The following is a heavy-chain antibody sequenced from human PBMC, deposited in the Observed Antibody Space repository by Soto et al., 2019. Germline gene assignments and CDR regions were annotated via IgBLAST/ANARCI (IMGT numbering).Heavy chain of an antibody. CDR2: IYYSGST. CDR1: GGSISSDY. J-gene: IGHJ1*01. D-gene: IGHD3-10*01. Sequence: ETLSLTCTVSGGSISSDYWSWIRQPPGKGLEWIGYIYYSGSTNYNPSLKSRVTISVDTSKNQFSLKLSSVTAADTAVYYCATVWFGESQYWGQGTLVTVSS. V-gene: IGHV4-59*08. CDR3: ATVWFGESQY.